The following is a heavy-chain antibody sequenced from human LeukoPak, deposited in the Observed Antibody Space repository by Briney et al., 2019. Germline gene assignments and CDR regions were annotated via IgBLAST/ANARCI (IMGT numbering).Heavy chain of an antibody. J-gene: IGHJ4*02. V-gene: IGHV3-53*01. Sequence: GGSLRLSCAASGFTVSSNYMSWVRQAPGKGLEWVSVIYSGGSTYYADSVKGRFTISRDNSKNTLYLQMNSLRAEDTAVYYCARSGYYYGSGSHLDYWGQGTLVTVSS. CDR3: ARSGYYYGSGSHLDY. CDR1: GFTVSSNY. D-gene: IGHD3-10*01. CDR2: IYSGGST.